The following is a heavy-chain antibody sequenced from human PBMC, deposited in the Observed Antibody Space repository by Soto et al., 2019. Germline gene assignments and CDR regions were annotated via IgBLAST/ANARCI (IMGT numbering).Heavy chain of an antibody. CDR3: ARRYGGGFDY. CDR1: GGSSSSYY. Sequence: QVQLLESGPGLVKPSETLSLTCTVSGGSSSSYYWSWIRQPPGKGLEWIGYIFSSGSTNYNPSLKSRVTISVDTSKNRFSLKLSSVTAADTEVYYCARRYGGGFDYWGQGTLVTVSS. CDR2: IFSSGST. D-gene: IGHD3-10*01. V-gene: IGHV4-59*08. J-gene: IGHJ4*02.